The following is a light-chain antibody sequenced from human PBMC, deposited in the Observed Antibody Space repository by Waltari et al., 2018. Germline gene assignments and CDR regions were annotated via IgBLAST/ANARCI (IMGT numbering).Light chain of an antibody. V-gene: IGKV3-11*01. Sequence: PGERATLSCRASQSVSSYLAWYQQKPGQAPRLLIYDASNRATGIPARFSGSGSGTDFTLTISSLEPEDFAVYYCQQRSNWPPKYTFGQGTKLEIK. CDR3: QQRSNWPPKYT. CDR1: QSVSSY. CDR2: DAS. J-gene: IGKJ2*01.